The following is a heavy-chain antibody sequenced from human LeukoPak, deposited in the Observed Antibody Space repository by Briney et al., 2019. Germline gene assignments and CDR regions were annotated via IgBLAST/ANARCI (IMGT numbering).Heavy chain of an antibody. Sequence: GGSLRLSCAASGVTFDDFATYWVRQAPGKGLEWVSLISGDGGSTYYADFVKGRFTISRDNSKNSLYLQMNSLRTEDTAFYYCAKDSYGSGSYFDYWGQGTLVTVSS. V-gene: IGHV3-43*02. CDR1: GVTFDDFA. CDR2: ISGDGGST. D-gene: IGHD3-10*01. J-gene: IGHJ4*02. CDR3: AKDSYGSGSYFDY.